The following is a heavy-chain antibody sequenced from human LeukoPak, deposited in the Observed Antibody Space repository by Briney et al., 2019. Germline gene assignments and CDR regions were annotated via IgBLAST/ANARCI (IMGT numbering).Heavy chain of an antibody. Sequence: ASVKVSCKASGYTFTGYYMHWVRQAPGQGLEWMGSINPNSGGTNYAQKFQGRVTMTRDTSISTAYTELSRLRSDDTAVYYCARVGTVDTAMVTLFGDLYYFDYWGQGTLVTVSS. CDR2: INPNSGGT. D-gene: IGHD5-18*01. V-gene: IGHV1-2*02. J-gene: IGHJ4*02. CDR3: ARVGTVDTAMVTLFGDLYYFDY. CDR1: GYTFTGYY.